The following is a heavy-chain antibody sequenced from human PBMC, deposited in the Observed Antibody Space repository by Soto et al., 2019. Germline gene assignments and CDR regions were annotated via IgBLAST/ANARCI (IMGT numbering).Heavy chain of an antibody. Sequence: SETLSLTCTVSGGSISYYYWNWIRQSPGKGLEWIGYIFYSGGTHYNPSLKSRVTISIDTSKNQFSLRLTSVTAADTAVYFCARGSPPSKYGLDVWGQGTTVTVSS. CDR3: ARGSPPSKYGLDV. V-gene: IGHV4-59*01. CDR1: GGSISYYY. J-gene: IGHJ6*02. CDR2: IFYSGGT. D-gene: IGHD6-13*01.